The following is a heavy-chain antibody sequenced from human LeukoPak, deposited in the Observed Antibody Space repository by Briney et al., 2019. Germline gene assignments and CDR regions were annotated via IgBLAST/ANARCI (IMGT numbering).Heavy chain of an antibody. CDR2: ISSSSSYI. CDR3: ARRYIVGAINWFDP. D-gene: IGHD1-26*01. V-gene: IGHV3-21*01. Sequence: GGSLRLSCAASGFTFSSYSMNWVRKAPGKGLEWVSSISSSSSYIYYADSVKGRFTISRDNSKNTLYLQMNSLRAEDTAVYYCARRYIVGAINWFDPWGQGTLVTVSS. CDR1: GFTFSSYS. J-gene: IGHJ5*02.